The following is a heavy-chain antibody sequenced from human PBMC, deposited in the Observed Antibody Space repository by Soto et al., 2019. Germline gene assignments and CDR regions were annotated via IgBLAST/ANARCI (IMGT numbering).Heavy chain of an antibody. CDR1: GGSISSSSHH. CDR3: EREEKGQSNY. J-gene: IGHJ4*01. V-gene: IGHV4-39*02. CDR2: IYYSGNT. Sequence: QLQLQESGPGLVKPSETLSLTCTVSGGSISSSSHHWAWIRQPPGKGLEWIGSIYYSGNTNHNTSLKSRVPLHVDTSKNQFSPKLSSVAAADTSVYDCEREEKGQSNYWGHGTLVTVSS.